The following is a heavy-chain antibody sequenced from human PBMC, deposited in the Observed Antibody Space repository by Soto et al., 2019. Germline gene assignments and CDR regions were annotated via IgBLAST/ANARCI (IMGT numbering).Heavy chain of an antibody. CDR2: IIPIFGTA. CDR1: GGTFSSYA. V-gene: IGHV1-69*13. CDR3: ARDRSGARGFDT. D-gene: IGHD3-10*01. J-gene: IGHJ5*02. Sequence: ASVKVSCKASGGTFSSYAISWVRQAPGQGLEWMGGIIPIFGTANYAQKFQGRVTITADESTSTAYMELSSLRSEDTAVYYCARDRSGARGFDTWGQGTLVTVSS.